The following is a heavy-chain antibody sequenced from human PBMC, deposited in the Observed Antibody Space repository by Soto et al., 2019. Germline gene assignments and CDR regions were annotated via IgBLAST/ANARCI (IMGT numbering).Heavy chain of an antibody. Sequence: VASVKVSCRASGYTFTGYYMHWVRQAPGQGLEWMGWINPNSGNTNYAQKLQGRVTMTTDTSTSTAYMELRSLRSDDTAVYYCARVVQGLSMIVVVITNYYYYYGMDVWGQGTTVTVSS. CDR1: GYTFTGYY. CDR2: INPNSGNT. D-gene: IGHD3-22*01. V-gene: IGHV1-18*04. J-gene: IGHJ6*02. CDR3: ARVVQGLSMIVVVITNYYYYYGMDV.